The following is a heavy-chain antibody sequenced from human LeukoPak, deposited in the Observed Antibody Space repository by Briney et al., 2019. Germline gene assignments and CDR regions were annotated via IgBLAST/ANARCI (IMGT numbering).Heavy chain of an antibody. J-gene: IGHJ5*01. Sequence: GGSLRLSCAASGFTLDDYAMHWVRHAPGKGLEWVSSVNWSPGSEAYADSVKGRFTISRDNAKNSLYLQMNNLRIEDTALYYCVKDSAGDASDWLDSWGQGTLVTISS. CDR2: VNWSPGSE. V-gene: IGHV3-9*01. CDR3: VKDSAGDASDWLDS. D-gene: IGHD5-24*01. CDR1: GFTLDDYA.